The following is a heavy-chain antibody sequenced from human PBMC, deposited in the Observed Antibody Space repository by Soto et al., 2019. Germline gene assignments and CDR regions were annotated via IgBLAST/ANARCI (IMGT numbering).Heavy chain of an antibody. CDR3: AKSPTSFGVVISFDYYYGMYV. V-gene: IGHV3-23*01. CDR2: IGGGGGSK. J-gene: IGHJ6*02. CDR1: GFTFTGFA. Sequence: EVQLLESGGGLVQPGGSRRLSFAASGFTFTGFAWSWFRRPPGRGREWFSAIGGGGGSKYYADSVKGRFTISRDNSKNTLYLQMNGLRAEDTAVYYCAKSPTSFGVVISFDYYYGMYVWGQGTTVTVSS. D-gene: IGHD3-3*01.